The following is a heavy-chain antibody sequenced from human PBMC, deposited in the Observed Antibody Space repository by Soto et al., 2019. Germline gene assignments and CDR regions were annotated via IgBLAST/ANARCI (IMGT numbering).Heavy chain of an antibody. CDR2: ISGSGGST. Sequence: EVQLLESGGGLVQPGGSLRLSCAASGFTFGSYAMTWVRQAPGKGLEWVSAISGSGGSTYYADSVKGRFTISRDNSKNTLYLQMSSLRAEDTAIYYCAKDVEGVVADYFDYWGQGTLITVSS. D-gene: IGHD2-15*01. CDR1: GFTFGSYA. V-gene: IGHV3-23*01. CDR3: AKDVEGVVADYFDY. J-gene: IGHJ4*02.